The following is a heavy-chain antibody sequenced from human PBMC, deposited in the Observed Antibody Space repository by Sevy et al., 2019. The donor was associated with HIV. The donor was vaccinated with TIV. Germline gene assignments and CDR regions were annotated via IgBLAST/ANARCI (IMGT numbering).Heavy chain of an antibody. CDR3: VRVRQQLVGSLDY. CDR1: GGSMSSYY. V-gene: IGHV4-59*01. D-gene: IGHD6-13*01. Sequence: SETLSLTCTVSGGSMSSYYWSWIRQPPGKGLEWIGYIYYIGSTNYNPSLKSRVTISVDTSKNQFSLKLSSVTAADTAVYYCVRVRQQLVGSLDYWGQGTLVTVSS. J-gene: IGHJ4*02. CDR2: IYYIGST.